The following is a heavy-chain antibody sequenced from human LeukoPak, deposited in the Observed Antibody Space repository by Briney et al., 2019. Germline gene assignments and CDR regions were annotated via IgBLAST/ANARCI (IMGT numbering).Heavy chain of an antibody. D-gene: IGHD3-22*01. Sequence: GASVKVSCKASGYTFTGYYMHWVRQAPGQGLEWMGWINPNSGGTNYAQKFQGRVTMTRDTSISTAYMELSRLRSDDTAVYYCARLADYYDSSGYYYGQHWGQGTLVTVSS. J-gene: IGHJ1*01. CDR1: GYTFTGYY. CDR3: ARLADYYDSSGYYYGQH. V-gene: IGHV1-2*02. CDR2: INPNSGGT.